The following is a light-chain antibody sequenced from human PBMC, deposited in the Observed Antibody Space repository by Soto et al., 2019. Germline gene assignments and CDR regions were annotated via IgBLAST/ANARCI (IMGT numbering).Light chain of an antibody. CDR1: SSDVGGYNY. V-gene: IGLV2-14*01. Sequence: ALTQPASVSGSPGQSITISCTGTSSDVGGYNYVSWYQQHPGKAPKLMIYDVSSRPSEVSNRFSGSKSGNTASLTISGLQTEDEADYYCSAYTISSTYVFGAGTKVTVL. CDR2: DVS. J-gene: IGLJ1*01. CDR3: SAYTISSTYV.